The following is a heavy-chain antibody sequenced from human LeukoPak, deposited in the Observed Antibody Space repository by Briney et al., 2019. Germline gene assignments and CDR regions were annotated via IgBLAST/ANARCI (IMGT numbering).Heavy chain of an antibody. Sequence: GGSLRLSCAASGFTFSSYAMNWVRQAPGKGLEWVSAISGSGGSTYYADSVKGRFTISRDNSKNTLYLQMNSLRAEDTAVYYCAKDLEITMVRGVPSFGIWGQGTMVTVSS. CDR2: ISGSGGST. V-gene: IGHV3-23*01. CDR3: AKDLEITMVRGVPSFGI. CDR1: GFTFSSYA. J-gene: IGHJ3*02. D-gene: IGHD3-10*01.